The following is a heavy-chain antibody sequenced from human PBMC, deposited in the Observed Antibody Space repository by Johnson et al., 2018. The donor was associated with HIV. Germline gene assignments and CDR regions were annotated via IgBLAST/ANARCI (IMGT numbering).Heavy chain of an antibody. CDR3: WKARGGYWGDDFDI. CDR2: ISYDGSNK. Sequence: QVQLVESGGGVVRPGGSLRLSCAASGFTFDDHAMHWVRQAPGKGLEWVAVISYDGSNKYYADSVKGRFTISRDNSKNTLYRQMNSLRAEDPAVYYCWKARGGYWGDDFDIWGQGTMVTVSS. CDR1: GFTFDDHA. V-gene: IGHV3-30*14. J-gene: IGHJ3*02. D-gene: IGHD2-8*02.